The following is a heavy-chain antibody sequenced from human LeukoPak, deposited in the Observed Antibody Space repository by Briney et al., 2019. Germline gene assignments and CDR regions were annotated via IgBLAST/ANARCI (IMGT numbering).Heavy chain of an antibody. CDR1: GYTFTSYA. Sequence: GASVNVSCKASGYTFTSYALHWVRQPPGQRLEWMGWINAGNGYTLYSRKFQGRVTITRDTSASIGYMELRSLRSEDTAVYYCTRDSHYFHEPPSDAFGIWGQGTMVTVSS. V-gene: IGHV1-3*01. J-gene: IGHJ3*02. D-gene: IGHD2/OR15-2a*01. CDR3: TRDSHYFHEPPSDAFGI. CDR2: INAGNGYT.